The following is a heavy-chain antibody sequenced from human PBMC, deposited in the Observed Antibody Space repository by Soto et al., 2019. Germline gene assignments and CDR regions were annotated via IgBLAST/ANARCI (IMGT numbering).Heavy chain of an antibody. CDR1: GFTFSNYG. Sequence: QVQLVESGGGVVQPGRSLRLSCAASGFTFSNYGMHWVRQAPGKGLEWVAVIWYDGSNKYYADSVKGRFTISRDNSKNTLYLQMNSLRAEDTAVYYCASEYCSGGSCYYYGIYVWGQGTTVTVSS. CDR3: ASEYCSGGSCYYYGIYV. D-gene: IGHD2-15*01. V-gene: IGHV3-33*01. J-gene: IGHJ6*02. CDR2: IWYDGSNK.